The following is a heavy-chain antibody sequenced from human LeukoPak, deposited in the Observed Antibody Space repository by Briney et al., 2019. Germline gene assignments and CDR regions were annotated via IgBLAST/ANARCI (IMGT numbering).Heavy chain of an antibody. CDR3: ARVRDDYTYFDC. D-gene: IGHD4-11*01. Sequence: GGSLRLSCAASGFTFSSYWMHWVRHAPGKGLMWVSRINSDGGRTTYADSVRGRFTISRDNAKSTLYLQMNSLRAEDTAVYYCARVRDDYTYFDCWGQGTLVTVSS. J-gene: IGHJ4*02. CDR2: INSDGGRT. V-gene: IGHV3-74*01. CDR1: GFTFSSYW.